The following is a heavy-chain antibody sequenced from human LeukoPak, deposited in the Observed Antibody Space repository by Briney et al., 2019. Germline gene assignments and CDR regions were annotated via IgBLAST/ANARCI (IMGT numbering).Heavy chain of an antibody. V-gene: IGHV3-11*04. Sequence: VGSLRLSCAASGFTFSDYYMSWIRQAPGKGLEWVSYISSSGSTIYYADSVKGRFTISRDNAKNSLYLQMNSLRAEDTAVYYCAREASSWYADVWGKGTTVTVSS. CDR1: GFTFSDYY. CDR3: AREASSWYADV. D-gene: IGHD6-13*01. J-gene: IGHJ6*04. CDR2: ISSSGSTI.